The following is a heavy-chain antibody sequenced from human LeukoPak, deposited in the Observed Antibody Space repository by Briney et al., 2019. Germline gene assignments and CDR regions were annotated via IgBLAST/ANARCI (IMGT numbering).Heavy chain of an antibody. D-gene: IGHD3-3*01. CDR3: ARQGHMSDYDSLMDV. V-gene: IGHV4-59*05. J-gene: IGHJ6*03. CDR1: GGSTSSYY. Sequence: SETLSLTCTVSGGSTSSYYWSWIRQPPGKGLEWIGSIYYSGSTYYNPSLKSRVTISVDTSKNQFSLKLSSVTAADTAVYYCARQGHMSDYDSLMDVWGKGTTVTVSS. CDR2: IYYSGST.